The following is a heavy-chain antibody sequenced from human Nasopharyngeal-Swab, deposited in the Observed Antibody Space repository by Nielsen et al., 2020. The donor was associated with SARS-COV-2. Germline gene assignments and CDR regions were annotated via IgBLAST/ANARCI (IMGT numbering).Heavy chain of an antibody. J-gene: IGHJ4*02. Sequence: WIRQPPGKGLEWIGYIYYSGSTYYNPPLKSRVTISVDTSKNQFSLKLSSVTAADTAVYYCARANRSGIFGVVLNFDYWGQGTLVTVSP. CDR2: IYYSGST. V-gene: IGHV4-31*02. D-gene: IGHD3-3*01. CDR3: ARANRSGIFGVVLNFDY.